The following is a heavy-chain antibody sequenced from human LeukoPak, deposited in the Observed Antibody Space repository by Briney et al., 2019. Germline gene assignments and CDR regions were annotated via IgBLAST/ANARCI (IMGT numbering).Heavy chain of an antibody. J-gene: IGHJ4*02. CDR1: GFTFSKYW. Sequence: PGGSLSLSCAAPGFTFSKYWMLWVRQAPGKGLESVSRINTDWTVTTYADSVKGRFTVSRDNADNTMFLQMNSVRDEDTAVYYCATKQWLAPPPDSWGQGTPVTVSS. CDR3: ATKQWLAPPPDS. D-gene: IGHD6-19*01. CDR2: INTDWTVT. V-gene: IGHV3-74*01.